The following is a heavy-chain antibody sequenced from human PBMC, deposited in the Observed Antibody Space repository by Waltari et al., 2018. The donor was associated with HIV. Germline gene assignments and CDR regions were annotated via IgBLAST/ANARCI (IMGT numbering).Heavy chain of an antibody. V-gene: IGHV3-15*01. CDR1: GFTFSNAW. CDR2: IKSKTDGGTT. CDR3: TTVYYYDSSGYCDI. D-gene: IGHD3-22*01. J-gene: IGHJ3*02. Sequence: EVQLVESGGGLVKPGGSLRLSCAASGFTFSNAWMSWVRQAPGKGLEWVGRIKSKTDGGTTDYAAPVKGRFTISRDDSKNTLYLQMNSLKTEDTAVYYCTTVYYYDSSGYCDIWGQGTMVTVSS.